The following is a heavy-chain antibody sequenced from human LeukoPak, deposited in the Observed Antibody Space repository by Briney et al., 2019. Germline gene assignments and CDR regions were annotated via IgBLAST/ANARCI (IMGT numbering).Heavy chain of an antibody. D-gene: IGHD3-10*01. CDR2: IIPILDIA. V-gene: IGHV1-69*04. Sequence: SVKVSCKASGGTFSSYAISWVRQAPGQGLEWMGRIIPILDIATYAQKFQGRVTITADKSTSTAYMELSSLSSEDTAVYYCARDQGVTDPPPYGLDVWGQGTTVTVSS. CDR3: ARDQGVTDPPPYGLDV. J-gene: IGHJ6*02. CDR1: GGTFSSYA.